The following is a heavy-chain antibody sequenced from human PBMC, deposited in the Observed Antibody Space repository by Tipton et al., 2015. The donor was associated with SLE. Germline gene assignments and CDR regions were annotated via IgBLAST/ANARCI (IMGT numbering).Heavy chain of an antibody. D-gene: IGHD3-16*01. V-gene: IGHV3-21*01. J-gene: IGHJ4*02. CDR1: GFTFSNYA. CDR2: IASDGSSR. Sequence: SLRLSCAASGFTFSNYAMSWVRQAPGKGLEWVASIASDGSSRYYADSVKGRFTVSRDNAKSTLYLQMDNLREEDTAIYYCTKGGFSFSYESWGQGTLVTVSS. CDR3: TKGGFSFSYES.